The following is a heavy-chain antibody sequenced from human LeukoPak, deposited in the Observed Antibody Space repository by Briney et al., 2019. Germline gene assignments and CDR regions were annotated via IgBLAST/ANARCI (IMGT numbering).Heavy chain of an antibody. CDR2: IRYDGTDK. CDR1: GFTFSSFG. V-gene: IGHV3-30*02. D-gene: IGHD2-21*01. Sequence: GGSLRLSCAASGFTFSSFGMHWVRQAPGKGLEWVAFIRYDGTDKYYADSVKGRFTISRDNSKNTLYLQMNSLRPEDTAVYYCAPRVVVITAPFDYWGQGTPVTVSS. J-gene: IGHJ4*02. CDR3: APRVVVITAPFDY.